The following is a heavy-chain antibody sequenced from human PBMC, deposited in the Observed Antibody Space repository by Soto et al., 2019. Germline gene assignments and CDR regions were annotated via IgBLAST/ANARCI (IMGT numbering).Heavy chain of an antibody. CDR1: GYIFVNYG. J-gene: IGHJ6*02. CDR3: VMVDNYVTPTPQDV. Sequence: QVQLVQSGDEVKKPGASVKVSCKASGYIFVNYGIAWVRQAPRQGLEWMGWISPYTGNTHSASKVQGRLTMTTXTXSSTAYMDLGSLTSDDTAVYYCVMVDNYVTPTPQDVWGQGTTVTVSS. D-gene: IGHD3-16*01. CDR2: ISPYTGNT. V-gene: IGHV1-18*01.